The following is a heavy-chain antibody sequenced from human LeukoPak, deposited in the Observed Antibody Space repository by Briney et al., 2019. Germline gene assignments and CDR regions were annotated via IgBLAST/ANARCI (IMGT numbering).Heavy chain of an antibody. CDR1: RFTFSSNT. D-gene: IGHD6-13*01. V-gene: IGHV3-48*01. Sequence: GGSLRLSCAASRFTFSSNTMNWVRQAPGRGLEWVSSISSTSSSIYYADSVKGRFTISRDNSKNTLYLQMNSLRAEDTAVYYCAKDRQQLRFAEYFQHWGQGTLVTVSS. J-gene: IGHJ1*01. CDR2: ISSTSSSI. CDR3: AKDRQQLRFAEYFQH.